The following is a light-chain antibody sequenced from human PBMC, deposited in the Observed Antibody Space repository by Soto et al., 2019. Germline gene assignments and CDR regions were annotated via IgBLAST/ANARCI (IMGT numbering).Light chain of an antibody. J-gene: IGLJ1*01. V-gene: IGLV2-14*01. CDR1: SSDVGGYNY. CDR3: TSYTNRYTYV. CDR2: NVS. Sequence: QSVLTQPASVSGSPGQSITISCTGTSSDVGGYNYVAWYQQHPGKAPKLLIYNVSNRPSGVSNRFSGSKSGNTASLTISGLQAEDEADYYCTSYTNRYTYVFGTGTQLTVL.